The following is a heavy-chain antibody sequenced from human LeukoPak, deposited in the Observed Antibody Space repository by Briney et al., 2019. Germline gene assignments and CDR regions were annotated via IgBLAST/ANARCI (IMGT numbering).Heavy chain of an antibody. CDR1: GGSISSYD. D-gene: IGHD3-10*01. CDR3: ARLNYGRRDYYYYYYMDV. Sequence: PSETLPLTCTVSGGSISSYDWSWIRQPPGKGLEWIAYIYSSGSTNYNPSLKSRVTRSVDTSKNQFSLKLSSVTAADSAVYYCARLNYGRRDYYYYYYMDVWGKGTTVTVSS. J-gene: IGHJ6*03. V-gene: IGHV4-4*09. CDR2: IYSSGST.